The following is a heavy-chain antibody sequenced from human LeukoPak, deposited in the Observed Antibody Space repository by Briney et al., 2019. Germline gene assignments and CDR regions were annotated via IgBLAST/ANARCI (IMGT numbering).Heavy chain of an antibody. V-gene: IGHV3-20*04. Sequence: GGSLRLSCAASGFTFDDYGMSWVRQAPGKGLEWVSGINWNGGSTGYADSVKGRFTISRDNSKNTLYLQMNNLRVEDTAIYYCAKDRIVISFGDVSKHWGQGTLVTVSS. CDR2: INWNGGST. J-gene: IGHJ1*01. CDR1: GFTFDDYG. D-gene: IGHD3-10*01. CDR3: AKDRIVISFGDVSKH.